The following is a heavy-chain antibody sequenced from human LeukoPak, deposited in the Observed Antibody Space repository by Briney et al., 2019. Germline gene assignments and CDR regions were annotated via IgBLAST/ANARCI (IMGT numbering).Heavy chain of an antibody. J-gene: IGHJ3*02. D-gene: IGHD3-10*01. Sequence: GASVKVSCKASGYTFTGYYMHWVRQAPGQGLEWMGWINPNSDGTNYAQKFQGRVTMTRDTSISTAYMELSRLRSDDTAVYYCASPVLLWFGEATNAFDTWGQGTMVTVPS. CDR2: INPNSDGT. CDR1: GYTFTGYY. CDR3: ASPVLLWFGEATNAFDT. V-gene: IGHV1-2*02.